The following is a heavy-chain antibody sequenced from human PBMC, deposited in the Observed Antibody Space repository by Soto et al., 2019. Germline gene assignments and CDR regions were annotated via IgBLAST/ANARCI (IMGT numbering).Heavy chain of an antibody. CDR2: ISAYNGNT. CDR3: ARDLDGSGSYYTDY. V-gene: IGHV1-18*01. J-gene: IGHJ4*02. Sequence: RASVKVSCKASGYMFVTYGINWVRQAPGQGLEWMGWISAYNGNTKYAQSLQGRVTMTTDASTSTAYMEMRSLRSDDTAVYYCARDLDGSGSYYTDYWGPGTLVTVSS. D-gene: IGHD3-10*01. CDR1: GYMFVTYG.